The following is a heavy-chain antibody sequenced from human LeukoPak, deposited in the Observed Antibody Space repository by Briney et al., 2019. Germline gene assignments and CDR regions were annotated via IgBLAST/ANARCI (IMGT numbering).Heavy chain of an antibody. Sequence: GGSLRLSRVASGFTFSSFQMNWVRQAPGKGLEWVSYISSSGSIMFYADSVKGRFTISRDNAKNSLYLHMNSLRAGDTAVYYCARTPTYYDILTDYPYYFVYWGQGTLVTVSS. CDR1: GFTFSSFQ. CDR3: ARTPTYYDILTDYPYYFVY. V-gene: IGHV3-48*03. D-gene: IGHD3-9*01. J-gene: IGHJ4*02. CDR2: ISSSGSIM.